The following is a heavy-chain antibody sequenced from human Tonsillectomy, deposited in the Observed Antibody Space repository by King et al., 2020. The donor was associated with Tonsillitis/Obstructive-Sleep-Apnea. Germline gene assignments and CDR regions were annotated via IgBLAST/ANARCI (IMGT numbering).Heavy chain of an antibody. J-gene: IGHJ6*02. Sequence: QLVQSGAEVKKPGASVKVSCKASGYTFTSYGISWVRQAPGQGLEWMGWISAYNGNTNYGQKLQGRVTMTTDTSTSTAYMELRSLRSDDTAVYYCARVKGFRVADFSHGMDVWGQGTTVTVSS. CDR1: GYTFTSYG. CDR2: ISAYNGNT. CDR3: ARVKGFRVADFSHGMDV. D-gene: IGHD6-19*01. V-gene: IGHV1-18*01.